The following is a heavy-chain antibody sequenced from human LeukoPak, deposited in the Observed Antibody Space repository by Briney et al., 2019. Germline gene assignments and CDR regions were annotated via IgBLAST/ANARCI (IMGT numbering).Heavy chain of an antibody. D-gene: IGHD3-9*01. V-gene: IGHV3-15*01. CDR3: TTDSDYDILTGYYPPDY. CDR2: IKSKTDGGTT. J-gene: IGHJ4*02. CDR1: GFTFSNAW. Sequence: PGGSLRLSCAASGFTFSNAWMRWVRQAPGKGLEWVARIKSKTDGGTTDYAAPVKGRFTISRDDSKNTLYLQMNSLKTEDTAVYYCTTDSDYDILTGYYPPDYWGQGTLVTVSS.